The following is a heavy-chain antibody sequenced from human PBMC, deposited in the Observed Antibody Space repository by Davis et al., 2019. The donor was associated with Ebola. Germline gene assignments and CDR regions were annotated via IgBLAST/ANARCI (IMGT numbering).Heavy chain of an antibody. V-gene: IGHV1-18*01. Sequence: AASVKVSCKASGYTFTSYGISWVRQAPGQGLEWMGWISAYNGNTNYAQKLQGRVTMTTDTSTSTAYMELRSLRSDDTAVYYCARFTYYDYIWGSPEYWGQGTLVTVSS. CDR1: GYTFTSYG. CDR3: ARFTYYDYIWGSPEY. J-gene: IGHJ4*02. D-gene: IGHD3-16*01. CDR2: ISAYNGNT.